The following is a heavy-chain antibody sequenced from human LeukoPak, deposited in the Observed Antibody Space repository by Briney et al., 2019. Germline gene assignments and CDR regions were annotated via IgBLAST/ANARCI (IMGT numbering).Heavy chain of an antibody. CDR2: IPYDASDK. Sequence: GGSLRLSCVASGSRFSDYGMHWVRQAPGKGLEWVAFIPYDASDKYYADSVKGRFTISRDNSNYTLTLHMNSLRTEDTSIYFCAKGAWAADGPMGNNFASWGQGSLVTVSS. D-gene: IGHD6-13*01. J-gene: IGHJ4*02. CDR3: AKGAWAADGPMGNNFAS. V-gene: IGHV3-30*02. CDR1: GSRFSDYG.